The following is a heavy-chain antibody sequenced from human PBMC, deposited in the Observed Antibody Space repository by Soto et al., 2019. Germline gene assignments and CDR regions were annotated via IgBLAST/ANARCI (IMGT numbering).Heavy chain of an antibody. D-gene: IGHD3-10*01. CDR3: AKDNRRRMVRGVIPLPDY. J-gene: IGHJ4*02. CDR1: GFTFSGYA. V-gene: IGHV3-23*01. Sequence: GGSLRLSCAASGFTFSGYAMSWVRQAPGKGLEWVSAISGSGGSTYYADSVKGRFTISRDNSKNTLYLQMNSLRAEDTALYYCAKDNRRRMVRGVIPLPDYWGQGTLVTVSS. CDR2: ISGSGGST.